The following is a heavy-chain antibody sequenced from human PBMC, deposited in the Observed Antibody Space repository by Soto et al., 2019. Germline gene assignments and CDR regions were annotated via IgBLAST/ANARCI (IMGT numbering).Heavy chain of an antibody. D-gene: IGHD6-6*01. CDR2: VRRDGRDE. CDR3: ASLDSMAAARGY. J-gene: IGHJ4*02. V-gene: IGHV3-7*03. CDR1: GFSVTNYW. Sequence: GSLRLSCAASGFSVTNYWISWVRQAPGKGLEWVANVRRDGRDEYCADSVRGRFTISRDNAKNSVYLQMDSLRAEDTAVYYCASLDSMAAARGYWGQGTQVTVSS.